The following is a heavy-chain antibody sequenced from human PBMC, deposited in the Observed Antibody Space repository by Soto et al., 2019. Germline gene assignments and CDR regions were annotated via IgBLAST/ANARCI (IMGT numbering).Heavy chain of an antibody. Sequence: SETLSLTCAVYGGSFSGYYWSWIRQPPGKGLEWIGEINHSGSTNYNPSVKSRVTISVDTSKNQFSLNLNSVTASDTAVYFCVSQRTSVLTQAYFDYWGPGALVTVSS. J-gene: IGHJ4*02. D-gene: IGHD2-8*01. CDR3: VSQRTSVLTQAYFDY. V-gene: IGHV4-34*01. CDR2: INHSGST. CDR1: GGSFSGYY.